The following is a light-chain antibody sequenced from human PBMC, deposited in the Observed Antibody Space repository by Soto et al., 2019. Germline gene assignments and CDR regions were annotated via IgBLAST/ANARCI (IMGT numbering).Light chain of an antibody. CDR1: QSISAN. CDR2: GAS. Sequence: EIVMTQFPATLSKSPGDRATLSCRASQSISANLAWYQQKPGQTPRLLIYGASTRASGVPAKFSGSGSGTEFTLTISSLQSEDFAVYYCQQYNNWPRTFGQGTKVDIK. V-gene: IGKV3-15*01. CDR3: QQYNNWPRT. J-gene: IGKJ1*01.